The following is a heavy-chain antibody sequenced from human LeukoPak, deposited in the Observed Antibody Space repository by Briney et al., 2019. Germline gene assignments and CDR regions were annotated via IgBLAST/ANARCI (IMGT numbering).Heavy chain of an antibody. CDR3: VRERFGAYVEN. V-gene: IGHV3-53*01. J-gene: IGHJ4*02. CDR2: VYGGGNT. CDR1: GFTFSSYS. D-gene: IGHD3-10*01. Sequence: GGSLRLYCAASGFTFSSYSMNWVRQAPGKGLEWVSTVYGGGNTAYADSVKGRFTISRDTSRNTLLLQMNSLRAEDTAVYFCVRERFGAYVENWGQGALVTVSS.